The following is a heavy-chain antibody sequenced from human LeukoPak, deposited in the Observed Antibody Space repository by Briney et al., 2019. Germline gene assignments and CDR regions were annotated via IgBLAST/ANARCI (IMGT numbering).Heavy chain of an antibody. CDR3: VKDEPDSNRYYLIEY. J-gene: IGHJ4*02. CDR2: IYYSGST. V-gene: IGHV4-39*07. Sequence: SETLSLTCTVSGGSISSSSYYWGWIRQPPGKGLEWIGSIYYSGSTYYNPSLKSRVTISVDTSKNQFSLKLSSVTAADTAVYYCVKDEPDSNRYYLIEYWGPGILVTVSS. CDR1: GGSISSSSYY. D-gene: IGHD3-22*01.